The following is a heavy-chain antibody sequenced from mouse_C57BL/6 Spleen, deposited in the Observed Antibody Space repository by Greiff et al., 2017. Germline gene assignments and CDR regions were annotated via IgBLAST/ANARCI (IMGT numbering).Heavy chain of an antibody. CDR3: ARYDGYCDY. CDR1: GYTFTSYW. D-gene: IGHD2-3*01. CDR2: IDPSDSYT. Sequence: QVQLQQPGAELVMPGASVKLSCKASGYTFTSYWMHWVKQRPGQGLEWIGEIDPSDSYTNYNQKFKGKSTLTVDKSSSTAYMQLSSLTSEDSAVYYCARYDGYCDYWGQGTTLTVSA. J-gene: IGHJ2*01. V-gene: IGHV1-69*01.